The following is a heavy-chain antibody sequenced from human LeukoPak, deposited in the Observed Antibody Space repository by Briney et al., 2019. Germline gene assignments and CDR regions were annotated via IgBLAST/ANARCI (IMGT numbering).Heavy chain of an antibody. Sequence: GGSLRLSCAASGFTFSSHGMNWVRQAPGKGLEWVSGISPNGVITYYADSVKGRFTISRDNSKGTVYLQMNSLRPEDTAVYYCAKDGRSYGYYYYYMDVWGKGTTVTVSS. CDR3: AKDGRSYGYYYYYMDV. CDR1: GFTFSSHG. V-gene: IGHV3-23*01. D-gene: IGHD1-26*01. CDR2: ISPNGVIT. J-gene: IGHJ6*03.